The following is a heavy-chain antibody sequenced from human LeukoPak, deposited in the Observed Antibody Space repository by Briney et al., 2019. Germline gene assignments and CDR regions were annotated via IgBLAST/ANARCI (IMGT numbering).Heavy chain of an antibody. D-gene: IGHD1-20*01. V-gene: IGHV3-72*01. CDR1: GFIFSDHY. CDR3: VRGHNSFDL. J-gene: IGHJ3*01. Sequence: GGSLRLFCAVSGFIFSDHYLDWVRQPPGRGLECVVRSRMKTDGYITQYAASVTARFTTSRDESKNPLYLHMNSLRSEDTAVYFCVRGHNSFDLWGQGTMVTVSS. CDR2: SRMKTDGYIT.